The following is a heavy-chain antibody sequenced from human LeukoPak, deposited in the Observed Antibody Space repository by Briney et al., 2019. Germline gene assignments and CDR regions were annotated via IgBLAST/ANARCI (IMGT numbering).Heavy chain of an antibody. CDR2: IPYDGSNK. CDR3: AREGEVLYFDWSNWFDP. CDR1: GFTFSSYA. D-gene: IGHD3-9*01. J-gene: IGHJ5*02. V-gene: IGHV3-30*04. Sequence: GGSLRLSCAASGFTFSSYAMHWVRQAPGKGLEWVAVIPYDGSNKYYADSVKGRFTISRDNSKNTLYLQMNSLRAEDTAVYYCAREGEVLYFDWSNWFDPWGQGTLVTVSS.